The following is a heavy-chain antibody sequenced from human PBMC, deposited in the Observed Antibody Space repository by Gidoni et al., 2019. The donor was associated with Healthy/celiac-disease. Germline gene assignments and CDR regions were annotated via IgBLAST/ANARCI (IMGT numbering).Heavy chain of an antibody. Sequence: QVQLQQWGAGMLKPSETLSLTCAVYGGSFSGSYWSWIRQPPGKGLEWLGEINHSGSTNYNPSLKSRVTISVDTSKNQFSLKLSSVTAADTAVYYCARGLNYYDYIWGSSRYFAFDIWGQGTMVTVSS. J-gene: IGHJ3*02. CDR3: ARGLNYYDYIWGSSRYFAFDI. CDR2: INHSGST. V-gene: IGHV4-34*01. D-gene: IGHD3-16*02. CDR1: GGSFSGSY.